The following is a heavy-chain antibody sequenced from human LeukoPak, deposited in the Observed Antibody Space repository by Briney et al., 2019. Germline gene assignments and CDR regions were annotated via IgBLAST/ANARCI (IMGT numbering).Heavy chain of an antibody. CDR3: AKGDSGSYYRTLIYYYYYMDV. V-gene: IGHV4-38-2*02. D-gene: IGHD3-10*01. CDR1: GYSISSGYY. J-gene: IGHJ6*03. Sequence: PSETLSLTCTVSGYSISSGYYWGWIRQPPGKGLEWIGRIYTSGSTNYNPSLKSRVTISVDTSKNQFSLKLSSVTAADTAVYYCAKGDSGSYYRTLIYYYYYMDVWGKGTTVTVSS. CDR2: IYTSGST.